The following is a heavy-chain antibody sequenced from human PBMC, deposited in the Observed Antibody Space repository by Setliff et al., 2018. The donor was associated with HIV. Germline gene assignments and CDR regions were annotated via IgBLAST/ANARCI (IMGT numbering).Heavy chain of an antibody. V-gene: IGHV4-31*03. CDR1: GDSINTDGLY. CDR2: IHYNGIT. CDR3: ARTKGGSKHGSFWDS. J-gene: IGHJ5*02. D-gene: IGHD3-10*01. Sequence: KPSETLSLTCTVSGDSINTDGLYWTWIRQHPATGLEWIGYIHYNGITYYNPSLESRVSISVDLSKNQFSLKLNSVTAADTAVYYCARTKGGSKHGSFWDSWGQG.